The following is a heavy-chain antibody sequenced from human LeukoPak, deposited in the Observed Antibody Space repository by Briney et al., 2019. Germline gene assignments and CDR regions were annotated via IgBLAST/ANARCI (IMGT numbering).Heavy chain of an antibody. V-gene: IGHV4-34*01. D-gene: IGHD6-19*01. CDR2: INHSGST. Sequence: SETMSLTSAVYGGSFSGYYWSWIRQPPGKGLEWIGEINHSGSTNYNPSLKSRVTISVDTSKNQFSLKLSSVTAADTAVYYCAGVEVAGTGPHSWFDPWGQGTLVTVSS. CDR3: AGVEVAGTGPHSWFDP. CDR1: GGSFSGYY. J-gene: IGHJ5*02.